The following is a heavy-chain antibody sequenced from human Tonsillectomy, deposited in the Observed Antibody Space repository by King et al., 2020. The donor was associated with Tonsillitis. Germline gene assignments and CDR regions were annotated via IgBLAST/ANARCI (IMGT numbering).Heavy chain of an antibody. D-gene: IGHD5-18*01. CDR1: GFTFSSYW. CDR3: ARDPSRYSYVTDAFDI. J-gene: IGHJ3*02. Sequence: EVQLVESGGGLVQPRGSLRLSCAASGFTFSSYWMSWVRQAPGKGLEWVANIKQDGSEKYYVDSVKGRFTISRDNAKNSLSLQMNSLRAEDTAVYYCARDPSRYSYVTDAFDIWGQGTMVTVSS. CDR2: IKQDGSEK. V-gene: IGHV3-7*01.